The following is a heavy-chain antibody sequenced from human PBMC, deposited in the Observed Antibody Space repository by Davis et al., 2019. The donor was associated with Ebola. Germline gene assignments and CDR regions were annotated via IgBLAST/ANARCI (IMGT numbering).Heavy chain of an antibody. CDR1: GGSFSGYY. CDR3: ARLTLYSSGWYGRDY. J-gene: IGHJ4*02. Sequence: MPSETLSLTCAVYGGSFSGYYWSWIPQPPRKGLEWIGEINHSGSTNYNPSLKSRVTISVDTSKNQFSLKLSSVTAADTAVYYCARLTLYSSGWYGRDYWGKGTLVTVSS. CDR2: INHSGST. V-gene: IGHV4-34*01. D-gene: IGHD6-19*01.